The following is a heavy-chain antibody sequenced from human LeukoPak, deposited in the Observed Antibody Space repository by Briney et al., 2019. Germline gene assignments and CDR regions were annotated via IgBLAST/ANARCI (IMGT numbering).Heavy chain of an antibody. Sequence: QPGRSLRLSCAASGFTFSSYGMHWVRQAPGKGLEWVAVISYDGSNKYYADSVKGRFTISRDNSKNTLYLQMYSLRAEDTAVYYCAKDSNSGYVPIFDYWGQGTLVTVSS. CDR2: ISYDGSNK. J-gene: IGHJ4*02. V-gene: IGHV3-30*18. D-gene: IGHD5-12*01. CDR1: GFTFSSYG. CDR3: AKDSNSGYVPIFDY.